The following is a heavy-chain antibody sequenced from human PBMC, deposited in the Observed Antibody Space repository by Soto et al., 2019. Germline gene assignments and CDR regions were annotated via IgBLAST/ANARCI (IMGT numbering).Heavy chain of an antibody. Sequence: QVQLVQSGAEVNQPGASVKVSCRASGYTFSNYDISWVRQATGQGLEWMGWMNPDSTNTGYAQKFQGRVTMTRDTSTSTAYMEMNSLTSEDTAVYYCARAIRDQLLSDYWGQGTLVTVSS. J-gene: IGHJ4*02. CDR3: ARAIRDQLLSDY. CDR2: MNPDSTNT. CDR1: GYTFSNYD. D-gene: IGHD2-15*01. V-gene: IGHV1-8*01.